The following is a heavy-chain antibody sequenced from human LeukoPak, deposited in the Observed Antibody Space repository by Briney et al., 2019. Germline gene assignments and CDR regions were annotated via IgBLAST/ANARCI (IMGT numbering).Heavy chain of an antibody. D-gene: IGHD3-22*01. CDR3: ARDDSSSTEYFQH. J-gene: IGHJ1*01. V-gene: IGHV4-59*01. Sequence: SETLSLTCTVSGGSISSYYRNWIRQPPGKGLEWIGYIHYSGSTNYNPSLKSRVTMSVDTSKNQFSLQLSSVTAADTAVYYCARDDSSSTEYFQHWGQGTLVTVSS. CDR1: GGSISSYY. CDR2: IHYSGST.